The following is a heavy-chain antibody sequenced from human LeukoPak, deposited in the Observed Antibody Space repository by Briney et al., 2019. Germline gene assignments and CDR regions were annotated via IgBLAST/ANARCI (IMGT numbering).Heavy chain of an antibody. V-gene: IGHV4-59*08. D-gene: IGHD6-19*01. CDR3: ARRRGSGPYKDWFDP. CDR1: GGSLSSYY. J-gene: IGHJ5*02. CDR2: INYSGRA. Sequence: SETPSLTCTVSGGSLSSYYWSWIRQPPGKGLEWIGYINYSGRANYNPSLKSRVIMSVDTSTNQFSLKLSSVTAADTAVYYCARRRGSGPYKDWFDPWGRGTLVTVSS.